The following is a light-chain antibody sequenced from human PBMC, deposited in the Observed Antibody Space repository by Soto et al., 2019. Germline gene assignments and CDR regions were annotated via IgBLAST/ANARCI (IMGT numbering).Light chain of an antibody. CDR2: AAS. CDR3: QQLNSYHPGVT. V-gene: IGKV1-9*01. J-gene: IGKJ1*01. Sequence: IQLTQSPSSLSASVGDRVTITCRASQGISSYLAWYQQKPGKAPKLLIYAASTLQSGVPSRFSGSGSGTDFTLTISSLQPEDFATYYCQQLNSYHPGVTLGQGTKVDIK. CDR1: QGISSY.